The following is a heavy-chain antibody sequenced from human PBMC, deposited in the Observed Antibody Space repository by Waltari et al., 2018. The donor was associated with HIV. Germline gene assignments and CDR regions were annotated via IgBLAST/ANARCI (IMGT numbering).Heavy chain of an antibody. V-gene: IGHV3-74*01. CDR1: GFTFSSYW. CDR2: INTDGGST. J-gene: IGHJ6*02. CDR3: ARGGHCSGISCYTGDYSYGLDV. Sequence: EVQLVESGGGLVQPGGSLRLSCAASGFTFSSYWIHWVRQAPGKGLVWVLRINTDGGSTRYAESVKGRFTISRDNAKNTLYLQMNSLRAEDTAVYYCARGGHCSGISCYTGDYSYGLDVWGQGTTVTVSS. D-gene: IGHD2-2*02.